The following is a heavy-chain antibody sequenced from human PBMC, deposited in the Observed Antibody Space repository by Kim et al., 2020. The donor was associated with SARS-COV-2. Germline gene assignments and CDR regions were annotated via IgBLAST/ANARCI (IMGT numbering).Heavy chain of an antibody. CDR2: TFYRSEWYS. CDR3: ARGGGYHSGWAFDY. D-gene: IGHD6-19*01. V-gene: IGHV6-1*01. Sequence: SQTLSLTCAISGDSVSNNSATWNLIRQSASRGIEWLGRTFYRSEWYSEFAPSVKSRITINADTSKNQLSLQLNSVTPEDTAIYYCARGGGYHSGWAFDYWGQGTLVSVSS. CDR1: GDSVSNNSAT. J-gene: IGHJ4*02.